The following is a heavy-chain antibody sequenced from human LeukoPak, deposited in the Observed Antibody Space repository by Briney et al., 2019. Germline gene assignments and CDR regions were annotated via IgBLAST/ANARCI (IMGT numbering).Heavy chain of an antibody. Sequence: GASVTVSCTASGGTFSSYAISWVRQAPGQGLEWMGGIIPIFGTANYAQKFQGRVTITADESTSTAYMELSSLRSEDTAVYYCARARIVGATSYYYGMDVWGQGTTVTVSS. CDR2: IIPIFGTA. V-gene: IGHV1-69*13. CDR3: ARARIVGATSYYYGMDV. D-gene: IGHD1-26*01. J-gene: IGHJ6*02. CDR1: GGTFSSYA.